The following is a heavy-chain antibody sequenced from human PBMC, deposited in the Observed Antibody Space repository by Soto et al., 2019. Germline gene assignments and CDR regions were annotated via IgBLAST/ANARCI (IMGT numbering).Heavy chain of an antibody. D-gene: IGHD3-22*01. CDR2: ISGSGGST. J-gene: IGHJ4*02. CDR1: GFTFSSYA. V-gene: IGHV3-23*01. CDR3: AKGGDQWLPGGN. Sequence: GESLKISCAASGFTFSSYAMSWVRQAPGKGLEWVSAISGSGGSTYYADSVKGRFTISRDNSKNTLYLQMNSLRAEDTAVYYCAKGGDQWLPGGNWGQGTLVTVSS.